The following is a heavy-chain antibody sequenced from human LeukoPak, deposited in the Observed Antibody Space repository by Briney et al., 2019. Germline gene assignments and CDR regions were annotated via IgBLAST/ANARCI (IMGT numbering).Heavy chain of an antibody. CDR3: ARDTYSSGWFGYYYYYMDV. CDR2: ISSSSSYI. J-gene: IGHJ6*03. D-gene: IGHD6-19*01. V-gene: IGHV3-21*01. CDR1: GFTFSSYS. Sequence: GGSLRLSCAASGFTFSSYSMNWVRQAPGKGLEWVSSISSSSSYIYYADSVKGRFTISRDNAKNSLYLQMNSLRAEDTAVYYCARDTYSSGWFGYYYYYMDVWGKGTTVTVSS.